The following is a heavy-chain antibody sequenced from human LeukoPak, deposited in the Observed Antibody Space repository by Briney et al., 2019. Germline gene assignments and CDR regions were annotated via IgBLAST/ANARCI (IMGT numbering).Heavy chain of an antibody. CDR2: INPSGGST. CDR1: GYTFTSYY. Sequence: GASVKVSCKASGYTFTSYYMHWVRQAPGQGREWMGIINPSGGSTSYAQKFQGRVTMTRDTSTSTVYMELSSLRSEDTAVYYCAGGPHYYDCSGPAHIWGQGTMVTVSS. D-gene: IGHD3-22*01. J-gene: IGHJ3*02. V-gene: IGHV1-46*01. CDR3: AGGPHYYDCSGPAHI.